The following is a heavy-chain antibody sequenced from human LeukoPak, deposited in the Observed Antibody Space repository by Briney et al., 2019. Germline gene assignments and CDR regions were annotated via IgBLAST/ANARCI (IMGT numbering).Heavy chain of an antibody. V-gene: IGHV3-21*01. CDR1: GFTFSSYS. CDR2: ISSSSSYI. Sequence: GGSLRLSCAASGFTFSSYSMNWVRQAPGKGLEWVSSISSSSSYIYYADSVKGRFTISRDNSKNTLYLQMNSLRAEDTAVYYCARDLVRIAVAGMQDYWGQGTLVTVSS. J-gene: IGHJ4*02. D-gene: IGHD6-19*01. CDR3: ARDLVRIAVAGMQDY.